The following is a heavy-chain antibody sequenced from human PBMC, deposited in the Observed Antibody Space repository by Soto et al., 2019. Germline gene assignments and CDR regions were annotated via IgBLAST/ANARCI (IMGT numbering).Heavy chain of an antibody. CDR1: GGSISSYY. CDR3: ARVTEDYGSGSYMVNDAFDI. V-gene: IGHV4-59*01. Sequence: SETLSLTCTVSGGSISSYYWSWIRQPPGKGLEWIGYIYYSGSTNYNPSLKSRVTISVDTSKNQFSLKLSSVTAADTAVYYCARVTEDYGSGSYMVNDAFDIWGQGTMVTVSS. J-gene: IGHJ3*02. D-gene: IGHD3-10*01. CDR2: IYYSGST.